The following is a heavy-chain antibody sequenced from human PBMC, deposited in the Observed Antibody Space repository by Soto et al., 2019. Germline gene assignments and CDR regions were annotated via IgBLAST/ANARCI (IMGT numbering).Heavy chain of an antibody. D-gene: IGHD4-4*01. J-gene: IGHJ4*02. CDR1: YGSISVSNVF. CDR3: ARTTGRHLDF. V-gene: IGHV4-39*01. CDR2: IDYSGTA. Sequence: SETLSLTCTVSYGSISVSNVFWGWVRQPPGKGLEWIGNIDYSGTAYFNPSLGTRVTFPVDTSKNQFSLTLYSVTAADTAVYYCARTTGRHLDFWGQGILATVSS.